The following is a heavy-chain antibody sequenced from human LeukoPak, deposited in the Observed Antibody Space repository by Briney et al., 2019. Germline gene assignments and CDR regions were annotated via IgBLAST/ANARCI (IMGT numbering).Heavy chain of an antibody. CDR2: INTDGSST. Sequence: PGGSLRLSCAASGFTFSSYWMHWVRQAPGKGLVWVSRINTDGSSTSYADSVKGRFTISRDNAKNTLYLQMNSLRAEDTAVYYCARGFYCSGGSCYFLFDYWGQGTLVTVSS. CDR1: GFTFSSYW. CDR3: ARGFYCSGGSCYFLFDY. V-gene: IGHV3-74*01. D-gene: IGHD2-15*01. J-gene: IGHJ4*02.